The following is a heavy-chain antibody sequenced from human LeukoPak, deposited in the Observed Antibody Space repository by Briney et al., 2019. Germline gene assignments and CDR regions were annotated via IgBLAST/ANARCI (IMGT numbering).Heavy chain of an antibody. D-gene: IGHD2-15*01. V-gene: IGHV5-51*01. CDR2: IYPGDSDT. CDR3: ARNMVVAEFDY. Sequence: GESLKIFCKGSGYSFTSYWIGWVRQMPGKGLEWMGIIYPGDSDTRYSPSFQGQVTISADKSISTAYPQWSSLKASDTAMYYCARNMVVAEFDYWGQGTLVTVSS. CDR1: GYSFTSYW. J-gene: IGHJ4*02.